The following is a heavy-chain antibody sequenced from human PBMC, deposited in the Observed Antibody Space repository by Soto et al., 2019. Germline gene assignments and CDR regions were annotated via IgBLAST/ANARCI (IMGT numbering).Heavy chain of an antibody. CDR1: GDSMRSYS. V-gene: IGHV4-59*01. J-gene: IGHJ4*02. Sequence: PSETLSLTCTVSGDSMRSYSWSWIRQPPGKGLEWIGYIYYSGSTTYNPSFKSRVTISIDTSEKQFSLKLTSVTAADTAVYFCAGDYGLGSYRFDYWGQGALVTVSS. D-gene: IGHD3-10*01. CDR3: AGDYGLGSYRFDY. CDR2: IYYSGST.